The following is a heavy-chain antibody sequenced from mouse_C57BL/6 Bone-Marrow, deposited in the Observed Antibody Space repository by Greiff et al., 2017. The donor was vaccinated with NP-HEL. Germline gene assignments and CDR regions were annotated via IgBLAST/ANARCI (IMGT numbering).Heavy chain of an antibody. D-gene: IGHD2-14*01. Sequence: QVQLQQPGAELVKPGASVKLSCKASGYTFTSYWMHWVKQRPGQGLEWIGNINPCNGGTNYNEKFKGKATLTVDKSSSTAYMQLSSLTSEDSAVSYCARGTRAGFAYWGQGTLVTVSA. CDR1: GYTFTSYW. CDR2: INPCNGGT. J-gene: IGHJ3*01. CDR3: ARGTRAGFAY. V-gene: IGHV1-53*01.